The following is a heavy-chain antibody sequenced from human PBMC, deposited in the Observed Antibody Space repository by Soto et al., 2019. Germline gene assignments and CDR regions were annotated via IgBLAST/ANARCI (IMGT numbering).Heavy chain of an antibody. Sequence: ASVKVSCKASGYTFNTFCITWVRQAPGQGLEWMGCVSGYSDKRDYSRKLQDRITLTADPSTTTSYMELRSLTSDDTAVYYGARGWGKYFGGNDGWGQGTLVTVSS. CDR3: ARGWGKYFGGNDG. V-gene: IGHV1-18*01. CDR2: VSGYSDKR. J-gene: IGHJ4*02. D-gene: IGHD2-15*01. CDR1: GYTFNTFC.